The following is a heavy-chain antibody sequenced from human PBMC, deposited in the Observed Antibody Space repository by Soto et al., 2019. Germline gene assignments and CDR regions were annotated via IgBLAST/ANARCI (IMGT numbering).Heavy chain of an antibody. Sequence: EVQLLESGGGLVPPGGSLRLSCAASGFTFSTYAMSWVRQAPGKGLEWVSTISGSGGSTYYAGSVKGRSPISRDNSRNTLYLQMNSLRAEDTAVYYCAKEGVRYCSGGSCYPDYWGQGSLVTVSS. CDR3: AKEGVRYCSGGSCYPDY. CDR2: ISGSGGST. D-gene: IGHD2-15*01. V-gene: IGHV3-23*01. J-gene: IGHJ4*02. CDR1: GFTFSTYA.